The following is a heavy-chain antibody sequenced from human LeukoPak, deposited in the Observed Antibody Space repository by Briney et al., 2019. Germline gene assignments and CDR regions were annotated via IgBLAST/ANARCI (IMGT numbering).Heavy chain of an antibody. J-gene: IGHJ6*02. V-gene: IGHV3-49*04. CDR3: TRSGDYSRNYGMDV. Sequence: PGGSLRLSCAASGFTFSSYGMHWVRQAPGKGPEWVGFIRSKAYGGTTEYAASVKGRFTISRDDSKSIAYLQMNSLKTEDTAVYYCTRSGDYSRNYGMDVWGQGTTVTVSS. CDR1: GFTFSSYG. D-gene: IGHD4-11*01. CDR2: IRSKAYGGTT.